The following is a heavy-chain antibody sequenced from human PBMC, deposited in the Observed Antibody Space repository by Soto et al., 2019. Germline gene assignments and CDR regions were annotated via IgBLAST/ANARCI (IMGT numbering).Heavy chain of an antibody. V-gene: IGHV3-33*01. CDR2: IWYDGSNK. D-gene: IGHD3-22*01. J-gene: IGHJ4*02. Sequence: GGSLRLSCAASGFTFSSYGMHWVRQAPGKGLEWVAVIWYDGSNKYYADSVKGRFTISRDNSKNTLYLQMNSLRAEDTAVYYCARDQGDYYDSSGQLGGFDYWGQGTLVTVSS. CDR1: GFTFSSYG. CDR3: ARDQGDYYDSSGQLGGFDY.